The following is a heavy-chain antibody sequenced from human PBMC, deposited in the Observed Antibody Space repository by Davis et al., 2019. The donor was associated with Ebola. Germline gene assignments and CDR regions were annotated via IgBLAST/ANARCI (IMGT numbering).Heavy chain of an antibody. CDR3: TKGGSGHFDY. V-gene: IGHV3-74*01. CDR1: GFTFSNYW. Sequence: GESLKISCAASGFTFSNYWMHWVRQAPGKGLVWVSRISTDGSNTNYADSVKGRFTISRDNAKNTLYLQMNSLGAEDTAVYSCTKGGSGHFDYWGQGILVTVSS. J-gene: IGHJ4*02. D-gene: IGHD3-10*01. CDR2: ISTDGSNT.